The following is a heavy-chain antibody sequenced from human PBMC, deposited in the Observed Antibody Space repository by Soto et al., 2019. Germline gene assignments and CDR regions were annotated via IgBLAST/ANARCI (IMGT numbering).Heavy chain of an antibody. D-gene: IGHD3-3*01. J-gene: IGHJ6*02. Sequence: QMQLVQSGPEVKKPGPSVKVSCKASGFTFTSSAVQWVRQARGQRLEWIGWIVVGSGNTNYAQKFQERVTITRDMATSTAYRELSSLRAEDTAGDYGAADSGPNYDGYEFWRGYYLASSYDYYGMDVWGQGTTVTVSS. CDR3: AADSGPNYDGYEFWRGYYLASSYDYYGMDV. V-gene: IGHV1-58*01. CDR1: GFTFTSSA. CDR2: IVVGSGNT.